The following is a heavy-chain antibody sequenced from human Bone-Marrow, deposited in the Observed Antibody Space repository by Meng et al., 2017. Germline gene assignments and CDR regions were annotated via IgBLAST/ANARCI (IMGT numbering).Heavy chain of an antibody. J-gene: IGHJ6*02. CDR3: ARDRLPSDYRGLNV. CDR2: ISSSGSTI. D-gene: IGHD3-16*01. CDR1: GFTFSSYE. V-gene: IGHV3-48*03. Sequence: GESLKISCAASGFTFSSYEMNWVRQAPGKGLEWVSYISSSGSTIYYADSVKGRFTISRDNAKNSLYLQMNSLRAEDTAVYYCARDRLPSDYRGLNVWGHGTTVTVSS.